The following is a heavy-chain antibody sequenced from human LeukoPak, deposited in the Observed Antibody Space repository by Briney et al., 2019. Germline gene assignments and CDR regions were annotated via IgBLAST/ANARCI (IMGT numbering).Heavy chain of an antibody. CDR2: INHSGST. Sequence: KPSETLSLTCAVYGGSFSGYYWSWIRQPPGKGLEWSGEINHSGSTNYNPSLKSRVTISVDTSKNQFSLKLSSVTAADTAVYYCAAHRYGSGGSHRYWGQGTLVTVSS. V-gene: IGHV4-34*01. CDR3: AAHRYGSGGSHRY. J-gene: IGHJ4*02. D-gene: IGHD3-10*01. CDR1: GGSFSGYY.